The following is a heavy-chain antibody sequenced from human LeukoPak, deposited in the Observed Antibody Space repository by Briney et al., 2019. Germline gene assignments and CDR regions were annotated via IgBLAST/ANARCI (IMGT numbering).Heavy chain of an antibody. CDR1: GGSISSSSYY. Sequence: SETLSLTCTVSGGSISSSSYYWGWIRQPPGKGLEWIGSIYYSGSTYYNPSLKSRVTISVNTSKNQFSLKLSSVTAADTAVYYCARDPDGGITVFGVRFDPWGQGTLVTVSS. V-gene: IGHV4-39*07. CDR2: IYYSGST. J-gene: IGHJ5*02. D-gene: IGHD3-3*01. CDR3: ARDPDGGITVFGVRFDP.